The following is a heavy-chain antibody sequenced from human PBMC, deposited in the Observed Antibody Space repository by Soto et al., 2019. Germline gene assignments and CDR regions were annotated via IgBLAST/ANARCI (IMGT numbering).Heavy chain of an antibody. CDR1: GGSFSGYY. D-gene: IGHD3-3*01. J-gene: IGHJ6*03. CDR2: INHSGST. V-gene: IGHV4-34*01. CDR3: ARAGSLRFLEWFKNYYYYYYMDV. Sequence: SETLSLTCAVYGGSFSGYYWSWIRQPPGKGLEWIGEINHSGSTNYNPSLKSRVTISVDTSKNQFSLKLSSVTAADTAVYYCARAGSLRFLEWFKNYYYYYYMDVWGKGTTVT.